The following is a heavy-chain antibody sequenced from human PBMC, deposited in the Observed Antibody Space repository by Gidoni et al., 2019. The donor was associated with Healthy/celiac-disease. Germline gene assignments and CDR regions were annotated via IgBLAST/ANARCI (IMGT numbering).Heavy chain of an antibody. CDR2: ISDDGSNK. Sequence: QVQLVESGGGVVQPGRSLRLSCAASGFTFSSYGMHWVRQAPGKGLEWVAVISDDGSNKCYADSVKGRFTISRDNSKNTLYLQMNSLRAEDTAVYYCAKDTGITIFGVVIDSYGMDVWGQGTTVTVSS. D-gene: IGHD3-3*01. CDR3: AKDTGITIFGVVIDSYGMDV. J-gene: IGHJ6*02. CDR1: GFTFSSYG. V-gene: IGHV3-30*18.